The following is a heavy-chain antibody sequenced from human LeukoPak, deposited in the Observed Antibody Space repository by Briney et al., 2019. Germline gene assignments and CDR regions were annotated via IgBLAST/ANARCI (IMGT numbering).Heavy chain of an antibody. J-gene: IGHJ1*01. CDR3: AKDRIVISFGDVSKH. V-gene: IGHV3-30*02. D-gene: IGHD3-10*01. Sequence: GGSLRLSCEPPGFTFSNYGMHWVRQAPGKGLEWVALIAHDESTIHYADSVKGRFTISRDNSKNTLYLQMNNLRVEDTAIYYCAKDRIVISFGDVSKHWGQGTLVTVSS. CDR1: GFTFSNYG. CDR2: IAHDESTI.